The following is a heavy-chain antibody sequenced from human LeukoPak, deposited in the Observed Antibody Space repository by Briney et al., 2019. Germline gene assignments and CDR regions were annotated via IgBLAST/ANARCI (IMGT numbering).Heavy chain of an antibody. CDR2: IIPILGIA. D-gene: IGHD5-24*01. V-gene: IGHV1-69*04. J-gene: IGHJ4*02. CDR3: ASRDGSGDY. Sequence: ASVKVSCKASGGTFSSYAISWVRQSPGQGLEWMGRIIPILGIANYAQKFQGRVTITADKSTSTAYMELSSLRSEDTAVYYCASRDGSGDYWGQGTLVTVSS. CDR1: GGTFSSYA.